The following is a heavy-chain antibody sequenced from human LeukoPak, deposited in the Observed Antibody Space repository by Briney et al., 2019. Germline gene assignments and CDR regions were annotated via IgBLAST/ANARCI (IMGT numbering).Heavy chain of an antibody. V-gene: IGHV3-9*01. Sequence: GGSLRLSCAASGFTFHDYAMHWVRQAPGKGLEWVSGISYNSGNIDYADSVKGRFTISRDNAKNSLYLQMNSLRAEDTALYYCARFCSTWQALTPWGQGTLVTVSS. CDR1: GFTFHDYA. CDR2: ISYNSGNI. CDR3: ARFCSTWQALTP. D-gene: IGHD3-3*01. J-gene: IGHJ5*02.